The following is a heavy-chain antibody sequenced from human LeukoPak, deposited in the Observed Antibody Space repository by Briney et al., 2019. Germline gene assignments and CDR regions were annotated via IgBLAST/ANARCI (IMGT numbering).Heavy chain of an antibody. V-gene: IGHV7-4-1*01. D-gene: IGHD3-16*01. J-gene: IGHJ3*02. Sequence: ASVKVSCKASGYIFDIYAIIWVRQAPGQGLEFMGWISTNTRNPTYAQGFTGRFVFSLDTSVSTAYYCARGGGGRGVNMGAFDIWGQGTMVTVSS. CDR3: DI. CDR1: GYIFDIYA. CDR2: ISTNTRNP.